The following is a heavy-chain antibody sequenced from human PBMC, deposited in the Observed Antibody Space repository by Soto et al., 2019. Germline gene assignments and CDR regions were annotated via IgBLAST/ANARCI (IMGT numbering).Heavy chain of an antibody. J-gene: IGHJ6*02. CDR1: GFTFSSYA. Sequence: GGSLRLSCAASGFTFSSYAMHWVRQAPGKGLEWVAVISYDGSNKYYADSVKGRFTISRDNSKNTLYLQMNSLRAEDTAVYYCARDRRVDVDTAMVDPYYYYYYGMDVWGQGTTVTVSS. V-gene: IGHV3-30-3*01. CDR2: ISYDGSNK. CDR3: ARDRRVDVDTAMVDPYYYYYYGMDV. D-gene: IGHD5-18*01.